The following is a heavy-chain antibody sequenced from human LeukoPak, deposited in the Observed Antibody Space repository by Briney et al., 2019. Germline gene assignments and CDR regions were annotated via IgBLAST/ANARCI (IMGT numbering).Heavy chain of an antibody. V-gene: IGHV3-21*01. CDR1: GFTFSSYS. CDR3: ARAKGYDSSGYYYSALRY. Sequence: GGSLRLSCAASGFTFSSYSMNWVRQAPGKGLEWVSSISSSSSYIYYADSVKGRFTISRDNAKNSLYLQMNSLRAEDTAVYYCARAKGYDSSGYYYSALRYWGQGTLVTVSS. J-gene: IGHJ4*02. D-gene: IGHD3-22*01. CDR2: ISSSSSYI.